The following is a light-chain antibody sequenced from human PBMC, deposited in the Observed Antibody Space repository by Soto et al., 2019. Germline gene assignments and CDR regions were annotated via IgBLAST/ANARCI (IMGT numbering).Light chain of an antibody. J-gene: IGKJ3*01. Sequence: DIQLTQSPSLLSASVGDRVTITCRASQAISTYLAWYQQASGKAPKLLISAASTLQRGVPSRFSGSGSGTQFTLTISSLQPEDFATYYCLQDYNYPFTFGPGTKVDIK. CDR2: AAS. CDR3: LQDYNYPFT. CDR1: QAISTY. V-gene: IGKV1-9*01.